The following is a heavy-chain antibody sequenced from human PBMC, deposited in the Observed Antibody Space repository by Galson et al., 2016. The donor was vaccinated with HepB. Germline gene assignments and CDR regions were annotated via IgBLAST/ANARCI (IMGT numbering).Heavy chain of an antibody. D-gene: IGHD4-23*01. J-gene: IGHJ4*02. CDR3: ARLDDGGNWGYFDY. Sequence: SLRLSCAASGITFSSHGMHWVRQAPGKGLQWVAVIWHDGSEKYYVDSVKGRFTISRDNSKNTVYLQMNSLRDEDTAVYYCARLDDGGNWGYFDYWGQGTLVTVSS. CDR2: IWHDGSEK. V-gene: IGHV3-33*01. CDR1: GITFSSHG.